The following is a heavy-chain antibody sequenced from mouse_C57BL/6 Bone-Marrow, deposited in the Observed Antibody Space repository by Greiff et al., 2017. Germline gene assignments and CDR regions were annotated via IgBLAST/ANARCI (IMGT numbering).Heavy chain of an antibody. CDR1: GYTFTSYW. J-gene: IGHJ1*03. V-gene: IGHV1-55*01. CDR2: IYPGSGST. Sequence: QVQLQQPGAELVKPGASVKMSCKASGYTFTSYWITWVKQRPGQGLEWIGDIYPGSGSTNYNEKFKSKATLTVEPSSSTAYMQLSSLTSEDYAVYYCARPYYSNSWYFDVWGTGTTVTVSS. D-gene: IGHD2-5*01. CDR3: ARPYYSNSWYFDV.